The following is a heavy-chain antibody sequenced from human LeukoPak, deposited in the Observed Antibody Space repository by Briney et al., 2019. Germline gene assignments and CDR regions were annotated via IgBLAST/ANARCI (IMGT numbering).Heavy chain of an antibody. D-gene: IGHD3-3*01. Sequence: SGTPSLPCTVPGGAVSSTKWWAWFRQPPGEGLGWIGEVHLDGRTNYNPSLTGRLTMSVDLYENHISLKLTSVTAADTAVYYCAREGGFYRPLDYSGQGTLVTVSS. CDR1: GGAVSSTKW. CDR2: VHLDGRT. V-gene: IGHV4-4*02. CDR3: AREGGFYRPLDY. J-gene: IGHJ4*02.